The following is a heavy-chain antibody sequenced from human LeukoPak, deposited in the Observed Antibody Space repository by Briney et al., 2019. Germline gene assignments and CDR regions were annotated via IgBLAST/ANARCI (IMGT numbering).Heavy chain of an antibody. V-gene: IGHV3-30-3*01. CDR3: ARAMYPMIVVVITCDY. J-gene: IGHJ4*02. CDR1: GFTFSSYA. D-gene: IGHD3-22*01. CDR2: ISYDGSNK. Sequence: PGGSLRLSCAASGFTFSSYAMHWVRQAPGKGLEWVAVISYDGSNKYYADSVKGRFTISRDNSKNTLYLQMNSLRAEDTAVYYCARAMYPMIVVVITCDYWGQGTLVTVSS.